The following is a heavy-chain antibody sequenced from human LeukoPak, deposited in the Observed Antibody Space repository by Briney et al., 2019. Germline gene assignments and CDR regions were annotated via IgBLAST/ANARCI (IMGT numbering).Heavy chain of an antibody. D-gene: IGHD6-13*01. V-gene: IGHV3-66*01. CDR2: IYSGGST. Sequence: PGGSLRLSCTVSGFSLSSYALSWVRQAPGKGLEWVSVIYSGGSTYYADSVKGRFTISRDNSKNTLYLQMNSLRAEDTAVYYCARELIAAELDYWGQGTLVTVSS. J-gene: IGHJ4*02. CDR1: GFSLSSYA. CDR3: ARELIAAELDY.